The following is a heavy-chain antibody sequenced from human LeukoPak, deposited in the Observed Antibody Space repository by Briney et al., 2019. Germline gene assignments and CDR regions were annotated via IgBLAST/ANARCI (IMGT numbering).Heavy chain of an antibody. J-gene: IGHJ4*02. CDR3: ARADCSSTSCYELDY. CDR2: ISSSDTTI. CDR1: GFTFSDYY. Sequence: PGGSLRLSCAASGFTFSDYYMSWIRQAPGKGLEWVSYISSSDTTIYYADSVKGRFTISRDNAQNSLYLQMNTLRADDTAVYYCARADCSSTSCYELDYWGQGTLVTVSS. D-gene: IGHD2-2*01. V-gene: IGHV3-11*04.